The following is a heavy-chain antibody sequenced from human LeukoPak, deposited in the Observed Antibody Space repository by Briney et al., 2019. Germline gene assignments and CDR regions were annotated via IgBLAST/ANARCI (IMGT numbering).Heavy chain of an antibody. CDR2: VYGGDTT. V-gene: IGHV3-66*01. CDR3: AKVTYYDFWSGYYSY. J-gene: IGHJ4*02. Sequence: GGSLRLSCAASGFTVSSNYMSWVRQAPGKGLEWVSVVYGGDTTYYADSVKGRFTISRDNSKNTLYLQMNSLRAEDTAVYYCAKVTYYDFWSGYYSYWGQGTLVTVSS. D-gene: IGHD3-3*01. CDR1: GFTVSSNY.